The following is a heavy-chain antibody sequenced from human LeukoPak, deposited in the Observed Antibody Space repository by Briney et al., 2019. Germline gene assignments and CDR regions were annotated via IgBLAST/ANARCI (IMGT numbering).Heavy chain of an antibody. CDR2: IYYSGST. CDR3: ARRSLYSGSYNY. D-gene: IGHD1-26*01. V-gene: IGHV4-39*01. CDR1: GGSISSRTYY. J-gene: IGHJ4*02. Sequence: SETLSLTCTVSGGSISSRTYYWGWIRQPPGKGLEWIGSIYYSGSTYYNPSLKSRVTISVDTSKNQFSLKLSSVTAADTAVYYCARRSLYSGSYNYWGQGTLVTVSS.